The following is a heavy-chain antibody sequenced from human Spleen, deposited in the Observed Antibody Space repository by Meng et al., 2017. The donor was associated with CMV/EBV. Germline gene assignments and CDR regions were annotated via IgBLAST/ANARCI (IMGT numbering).Heavy chain of an antibody. D-gene: IGHD3-16*01. CDR2: ISGNNGNT. Sequence: ASVKVSCKASGYIFTSYGVTWVRQAPGQGLEWMGWISGNNGNTNYAQQFQGRVTLTTDTSTNIAYMDLRSLTSDDTAVYYCARGGGLQVPPGYYFGMDVWGQGTTVTSP. V-gene: IGHV1-18*01. CDR3: ARGGGLQVPPGYYFGMDV. J-gene: IGHJ6*02. CDR1: GYIFTSYG.